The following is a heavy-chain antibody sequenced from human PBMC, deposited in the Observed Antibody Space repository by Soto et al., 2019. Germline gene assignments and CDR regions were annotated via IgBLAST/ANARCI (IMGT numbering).Heavy chain of an antibody. CDR3: ARSPSTSSIGSFDI. CDR1: GGPIGAFH. V-gene: IGHV4-4*07. J-gene: IGHJ3*02. Sequence: SETLSVTCTVSGGPIGAFHWNWIRQSPGKGLEWIGRIYQSWYTKYNPSLQSRVTMSVDHSKHQFSLQVRSVTAADTAVYYCARSPSTSSIGSFDICGQGRMVTVSS. CDR2: IYQSWYT. D-gene: IGHD6-6*01.